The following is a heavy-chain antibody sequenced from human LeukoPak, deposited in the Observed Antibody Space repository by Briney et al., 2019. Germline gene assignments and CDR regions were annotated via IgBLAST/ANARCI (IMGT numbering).Heavy chain of an antibody. D-gene: IGHD2-15*01. CDR2: FSASDGSR. J-gene: IGHJ5*02. CDR3: AREGYCSGGSCYSGVYWFDP. Sequence: GGSLRLSCEASGFSFSSYGMSWVRQAPGEGLEWVSGFSASDGSRYYADSVKGRFTISRDNSKNTLYLQMNSLRAEDTAVYYCAREGYCSGGSCYSGVYWFDPWGQGTLVTVSS. CDR1: GFSFSSYG. V-gene: IGHV3-23*01.